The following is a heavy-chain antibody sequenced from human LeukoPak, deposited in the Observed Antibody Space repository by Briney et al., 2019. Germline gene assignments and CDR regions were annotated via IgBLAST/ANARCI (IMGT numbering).Heavy chain of an antibody. Sequence: GGSLRLSCAASDFSFITYAMSWVRQAPGKGLEWVANIKQDGSEKYYVDSVKGRFTISRDNAKNSLYLQMNSLRAEDTAVYYCARPNYALGAFDIWGQGTMVTVSS. CDR2: IKQDGSEK. CDR1: DFSFITYA. J-gene: IGHJ3*02. CDR3: ARPNYALGAFDI. D-gene: IGHD2-2*01. V-gene: IGHV3-7*01.